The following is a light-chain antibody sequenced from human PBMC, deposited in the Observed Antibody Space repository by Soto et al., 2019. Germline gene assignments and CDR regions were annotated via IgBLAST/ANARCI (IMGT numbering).Light chain of an antibody. CDR2: AVS. Sequence: QSALTQPASVSGSPGQSITISCTGTSSDVGGYDYVSWYQQHPGKAPKLMIYAVSNRPSGVSNRFSGSKSGNTASLTISGLQAEDEADYHCSSYTTSGTVLFGGGTKLTVL. CDR1: SSDVGGYDY. J-gene: IGLJ2*01. CDR3: SSYTTSGTVL. V-gene: IGLV2-14*03.